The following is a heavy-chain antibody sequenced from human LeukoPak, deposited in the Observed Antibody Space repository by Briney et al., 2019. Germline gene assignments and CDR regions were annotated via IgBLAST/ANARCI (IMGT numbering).Heavy chain of an antibody. D-gene: IGHD6-13*01. CDR3: ARRRSRWYRVLYNYGMDV. CDR2: IIPIFGTA. V-gene: IGHV1-69*13. Sequence: ASVKVSCKASGGTFSSYAISWVRQAPGQGLEWMGGIIPIFGTANYAQKFQGRVTITADESTSTAYMELSSLRSEDTAVYYCARRRSRWYRVLYNYGMDVWAQGPRFTVFS. CDR1: GGTFSSYA. J-gene: IGHJ6*02.